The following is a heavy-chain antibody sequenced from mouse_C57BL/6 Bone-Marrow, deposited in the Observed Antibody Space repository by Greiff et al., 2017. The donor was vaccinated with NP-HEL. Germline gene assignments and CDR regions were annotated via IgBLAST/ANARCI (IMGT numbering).Heavy chain of an antibody. V-gene: IGHV1-59*01. D-gene: IGHD1-1*01. CDR2: IDPSDSYT. Sequence: VQLQQPGAELVRPGTSVKLSCKASGYTFTSYWMHWVKQRPGQGLEWIGVIDPSDSYTNYNQKFKGKATLTVDTSSSTAYMQLSSLTSEDSAVYYWARLRSYGSSYLYYAMDYWGQGTSVTVSS. J-gene: IGHJ4*01. CDR1: GYTFTSYW. CDR3: ARLRSYGSSYLYYAMDY.